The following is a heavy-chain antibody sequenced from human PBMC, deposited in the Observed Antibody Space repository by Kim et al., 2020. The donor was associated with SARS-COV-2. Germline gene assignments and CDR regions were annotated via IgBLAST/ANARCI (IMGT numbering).Heavy chain of an antibody. CDR3: ARVLGSSWSETHYWYFDL. CDR2: INHSGST. V-gene: IGHV4-34*01. Sequence: SETLSLTCAVYGGSFSGYYWSWIRQPPGKGLEWIGEINHSGSTNYNPSLKSRVTISVDTPKNQISLKLSSVTAADTAVYYCARVLGSSWSETHYWYFDLWGRGTLVTVSS. D-gene: IGHD6-13*01. CDR1: GGSFSGYY. J-gene: IGHJ2*01.